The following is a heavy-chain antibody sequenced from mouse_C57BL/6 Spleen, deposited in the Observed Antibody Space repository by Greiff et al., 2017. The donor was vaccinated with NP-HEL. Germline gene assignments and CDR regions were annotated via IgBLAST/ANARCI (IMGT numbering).Heavy chain of an antibody. CDR2: IDPSDSYT. CDR1: GYTFTSYW. CDR3: ARGNFFDD. Sequence: QVQLQQPGAELVRPGTSVKLSCKASGYTFTSYWMHWVKQRPGQGLEWIGVIDPSDSYTNYNQKFKGKATLTVDTSSSTAYMQLSSLTSEDSAVYYCARGNFFDDWGKGTTLTVSS. J-gene: IGHJ2*01. V-gene: IGHV1-59*01.